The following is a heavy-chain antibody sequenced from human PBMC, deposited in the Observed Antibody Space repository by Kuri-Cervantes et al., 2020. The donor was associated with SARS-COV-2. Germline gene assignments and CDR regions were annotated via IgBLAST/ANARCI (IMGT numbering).Heavy chain of an antibody. J-gene: IGHJ5*02. CDR3: AKDLRLLWFGELLGFDP. CDR2: ISGSGGST. V-gene: IGHV3-23*01. Sequence: GESLKISCAASGFTFSSYAMSWVRQAPGKGLEWVSAISGSGGSTYYADSVKGRFTISRDNSKNTLYLQMNSLRAEDTAVYYRAKDLRLLWFGELLGFDPWGQGTLVTVSS. D-gene: IGHD3-10*01. CDR1: GFTFSSYA.